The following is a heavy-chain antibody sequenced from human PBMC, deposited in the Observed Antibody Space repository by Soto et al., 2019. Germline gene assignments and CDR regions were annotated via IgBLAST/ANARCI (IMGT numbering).Heavy chain of an antibody. J-gene: IGHJ6*02. CDR1: GFTFSSYA. V-gene: IGHV3-23*01. D-gene: IGHD6-6*01. Sequence: EVQVLESGGGLVQPGGSLRLSCAASGFTFSSYAMNWVRQAPGKGLEWVSGISGSGASTHYADSVKGRFTISRDNSKNTVYVEMSSLRADDTAIYYCAKDLDYSSSSEMDYYYGMDVWGQGTTVTVSS. CDR3: AKDLDYSSSSEMDYYYGMDV. CDR2: ISGSGAST.